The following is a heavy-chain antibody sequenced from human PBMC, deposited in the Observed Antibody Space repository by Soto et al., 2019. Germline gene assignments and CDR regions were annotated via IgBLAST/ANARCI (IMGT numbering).Heavy chain of an antibody. CDR3: ARDGEGFGGKDYYDSNRPHSPLGMDV. D-gene: IGHD3-22*01. Sequence: VGSLRLSCAASGFTFSDYYISWIRQAPGKGLEWVSYISSSGSTIYYADSVKGRFTISRDNAKNSLYLQMNSLRAEDTAVYYCARDGEGFGGKDYYDSNRPHSPLGMDVWGQGTTVTV. J-gene: IGHJ6*02. V-gene: IGHV3-11*01. CDR2: ISSSGSTI. CDR1: GFTFSDYY.